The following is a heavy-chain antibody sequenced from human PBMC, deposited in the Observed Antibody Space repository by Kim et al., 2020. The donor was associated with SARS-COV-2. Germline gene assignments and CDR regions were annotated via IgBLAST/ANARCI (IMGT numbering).Heavy chain of an antibody. CDR2: IKQDGSEK. D-gene: IGHD3-3*01. Sequence: GGSPRLSCAASGFTFSSYWMSWVRQAPGKGLEWVANIKQDGSEKYYVDSVKGRFTISRDNAKNSLYLQMNSLRAEDTAVYYCARGPHRNLRYYDFWSGWVYGMDVWGQGTTVTVSS. V-gene: IGHV3-7*03. CDR1: GFTFSSYW. CDR3: ARGPHRNLRYYDFWSGWVYGMDV. J-gene: IGHJ6*02.